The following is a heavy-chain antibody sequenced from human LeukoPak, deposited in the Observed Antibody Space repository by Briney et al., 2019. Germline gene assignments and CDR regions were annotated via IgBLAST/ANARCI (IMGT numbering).Heavy chain of an antibody. V-gene: IGHV1-69*13. CDR2: IIPVLGTA. CDR1: GYTFTRYH. CDR3: AIVVGCSSISCINWFDP. Sequence: GASVKVSCKASGYTFTRYHMHWVRQAPGQGLEWMGGIIPVLGTANYAQKFQGRVTITADGSTNTAYMELTSLRSEDTAVYYCAIVVGCSSISCINWFDPWGQGTLVTVSS. D-gene: IGHD2-2*01. J-gene: IGHJ5*02.